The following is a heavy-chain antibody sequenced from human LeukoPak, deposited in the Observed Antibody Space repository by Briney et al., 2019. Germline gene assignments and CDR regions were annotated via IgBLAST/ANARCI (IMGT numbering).Heavy chain of an antibody. CDR1: GYTFTGYH. J-gene: IGHJ3*02. D-gene: IGHD3-10*01. Sequence: ASVKVSCKASGYTFTGYHMHWVRQAPGQGLEWMGWINPNSGGTNYAQKFQGRVTMTRDTSISTAYMELSRLRSDDTAVYYCARELLWFGENKDAFDIWGQGTMVTVSS. CDR2: INPNSGGT. V-gene: IGHV1-2*02. CDR3: ARELLWFGENKDAFDI.